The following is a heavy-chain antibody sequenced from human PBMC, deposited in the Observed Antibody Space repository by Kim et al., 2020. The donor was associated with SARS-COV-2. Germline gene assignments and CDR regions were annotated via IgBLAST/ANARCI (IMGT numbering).Heavy chain of an antibody. D-gene: IGHD3-22*01. Sequence: VKVRFTISRDNAKNSLYLQMNSLRAEDTAVYYCARDRIYDSSGYYLIPDYWGQGTLVTVSS. J-gene: IGHJ4*02. CDR3: ARDRIYDSSGYYLIPDY. V-gene: IGHV3-11*06.